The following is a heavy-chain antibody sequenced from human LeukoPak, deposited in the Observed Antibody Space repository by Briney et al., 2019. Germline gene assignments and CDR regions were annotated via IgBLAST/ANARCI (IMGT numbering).Heavy chain of an antibody. CDR3: ARDLMYYDILTGYYPYYYYYMDV. CDR1: GYSISSGYY. CDR2: IYHSGST. D-gene: IGHD3-9*01. Sequence: SETLSLTCTVSGYSISSGYYWGWIRQPPGKGLEWIGSIYHSGSTYYNPSLKSRVTISVDTSKNQFSLKLSSVTAADTAVYYCARDLMYYDILTGYYPYYYYYMDVWGKGTTVTVSS. V-gene: IGHV4-38-2*02. J-gene: IGHJ6*03.